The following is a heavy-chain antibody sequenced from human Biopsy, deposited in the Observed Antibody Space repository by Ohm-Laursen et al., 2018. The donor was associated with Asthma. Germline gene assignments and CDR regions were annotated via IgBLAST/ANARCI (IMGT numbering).Heavy chain of an antibody. CDR3: ARFTASITIFGVVNNWFDP. D-gene: IGHD3-3*01. V-gene: IGHV4-39*01. J-gene: IGHJ5*02. CDR2: IYYSGST. Sequence: SDTLSLTCTVSGGSISNSSYYWGWIRQPPGKGLEWIGSIYYSGSTYYNPPLKSRVTISEGTSKNQFSLKLSSVTAADTAVYYCARFTASITIFGVVNNWFDPWGQGTLVTVSS. CDR1: GGSISNSSYY.